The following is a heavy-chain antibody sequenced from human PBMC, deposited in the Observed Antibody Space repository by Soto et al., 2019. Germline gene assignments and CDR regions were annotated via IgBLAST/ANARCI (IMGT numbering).Heavy chain of an antibody. V-gene: IGHV4-30-4*01. Sequence: SETLSLTCTVSGGSISSGDYYWSWIRQPPGKGLEWIGYIYYSGSTYYNPSLKSRATISVDTSKNQFSLKLSSVTAADTAVYYCARVGAAAGNINWFDPWGQGTLVTVSS. CDR1: GGSISSGDYY. CDR2: IYYSGST. CDR3: ARVGAAAGNINWFDP. J-gene: IGHJ5*02. D-gene: IGHD6-13*01.